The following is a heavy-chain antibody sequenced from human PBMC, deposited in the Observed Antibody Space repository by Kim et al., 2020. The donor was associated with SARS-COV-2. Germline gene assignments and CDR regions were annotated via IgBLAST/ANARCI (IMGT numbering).Heavy chain of an antibody. J-gene: IGHJ4*02. D-gene: IGHD3-16*01. CDR2: INPGNGDT. CDR3: ARGWIGLYYDPPADY. V-gene: IGHV1-3*01. Sequence: ASVKVSCKASGYTFSTHVIHWVRQAPGQSLEWMGCINPGNGDTKFSQQFQGRVTMTRDTSATTAYMEVTSLKFEDTAVYFCARGWIGLYYDPPADYWGQGTLVTVSS. CDR1: GYTFSTHV.